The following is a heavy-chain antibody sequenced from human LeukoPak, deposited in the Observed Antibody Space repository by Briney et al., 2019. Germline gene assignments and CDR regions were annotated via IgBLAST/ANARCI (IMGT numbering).Heavy chain of an antibody. J-gene: IGHJ4*02. CDR1: GYSFTTYW. D-gene: IGHD3-9*01. Sequence: GESLKISCKGSGYSFTTYWIVWVRQMPGKGLEWMGIIYPGDSDTRYSPSFQGQVTISADKSISTAYLQWSSLKASDAAMYYCARRDRTGYNSFDYWGQGTLVTVSS. V-gene: IGHV5-51*01. CDR2: IYPGDSDT. CDR3: ARRDRTGYNSFDY.